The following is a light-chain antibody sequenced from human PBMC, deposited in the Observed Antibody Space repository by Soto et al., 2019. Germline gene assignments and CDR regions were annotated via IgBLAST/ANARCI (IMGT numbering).Light chain of an antibody. CDR2: GAS. Sequence: EIVGTQSPVTLSLSPGERATLSGRASQSVSSSNLAWYQQKPGQAPRLLIYGASSRATGIPDRFSGSGSGTDFTLTISSLEPEDFAVYYCQQYGSAPRLTFGGGTKVEIK. J-gene: IGKJ4*01. CDR1: QSVSSSN. V-gene: IGKV3-20*01. CDR3: QQYGSAPRLT.